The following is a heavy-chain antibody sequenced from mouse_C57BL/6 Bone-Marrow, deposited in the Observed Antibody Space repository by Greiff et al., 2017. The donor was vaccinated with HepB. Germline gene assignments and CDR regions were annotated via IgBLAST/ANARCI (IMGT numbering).Heavy chain of an antibody. D-gene: IGHD2-5*01. Sequence: DVQLQESGGGLVKPGGSLKLSCAASGFTFSDYGMHWVRQAPEKGLEWVAYISSGSSTIYYADTVKGRFTISRDNAKNTLFLQMTSLRSEDTAMYYCARALYSNYGGFAYWGQGTLVTVSA. J-gene: IGHJ3*01. V-gene: IGHV5-17*01. CDR2: ISSGSSTI. CDR3: ARALYSNYGGFAY. CDR1: GFTFSDYG.